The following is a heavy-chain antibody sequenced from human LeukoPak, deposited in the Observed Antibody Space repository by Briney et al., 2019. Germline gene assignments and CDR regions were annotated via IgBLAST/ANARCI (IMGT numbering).Heavy chain of an antibody. CDR3: ARAFCSGGSCYRYFDY. Sequence: GGSLRLSCAASGFTFNTYSMNWVRQAPGKGLEWVSFISSSSSYIYYADSVKGRFTISRDNAKNSLYLQMNSLRAEDTVVYYCARAFCSGGSCYRYFDYWGQGTLVTVSS. CDR1: GFTFNTYS. J-gene: IGHJ4*02. D-gene: IGHD2-15*01. CDR2: ISSSSSYI. V-gene: IGHV3-21*01.